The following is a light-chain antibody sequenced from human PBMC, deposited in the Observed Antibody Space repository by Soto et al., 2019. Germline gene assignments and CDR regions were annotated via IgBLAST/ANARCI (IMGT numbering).Light chain of an antibody. CDR3: QQYYSSPFT. J-gene: IGKJ3*01. CDR2: WAS. V-gene: IGKV4-1*01. CDR1: QSVLYSSNNKNF. Sequence: DIVMTQSPDSLAVSLGEGATINCKSSQSVLYSSNNKNFLAWYQQKPRQPPRLLIYWASTRESGVPDRFSGSGSGTDFTLTISSLQAEDVAVYYCQQYYSSPFTFGPGTKVDIK.